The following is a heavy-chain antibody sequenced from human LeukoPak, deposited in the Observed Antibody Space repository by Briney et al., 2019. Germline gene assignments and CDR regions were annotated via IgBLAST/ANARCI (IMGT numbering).Heavy chain of an antibody. CDR3: TKMTSN. J-gene: IGHJ4*02. D-gene: IGHD2-21*02. V-gene: IGHV3-53*01. Sequence: GGSERLSCAASGFTVSTNHMNWVRQAPGKGLEWVSVIYSGGTTYYANSVKGRFTISRDNSKNTLYLQMNSLRVDDTAVYYCTKMTSNWGQRTLVTVSS. CDR2: IYSGGTT. CDR1: GFTVSTNH.